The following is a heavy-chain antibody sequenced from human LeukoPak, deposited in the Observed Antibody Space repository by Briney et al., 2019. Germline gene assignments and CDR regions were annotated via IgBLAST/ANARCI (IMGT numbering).Heavy chain of an antibody. J-gene: IGHJ5*02. CDR2: IYYSGST. CDR3: ARGRWELLDGFDP. Sequence: PSETLSLTCAVYGGSFSGYYWSWIRQPPGKGLEWIGYIYYSGSTNYNPSLKSRVTISVDTSKNQFSLKLSSVTAADTAVYYCARGRWELLDGFDPWGQGTLVTVSS. D-gene: IGHD1-26*01. CDR1: GGSFSGYY. V-gene: IGHV4-59*01.